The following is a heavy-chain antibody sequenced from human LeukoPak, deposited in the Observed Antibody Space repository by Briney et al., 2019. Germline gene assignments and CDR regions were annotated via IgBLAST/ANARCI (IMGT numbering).Heavy chain of an antibody. Sequence: GASLRLSCAASGFTFSSYAMSWVRQALGKGLEWVSAISGSGGSTYYADSVKGRFTISRDNSKNTLYLQMNSLRAEDTAVYYCAKGLGGYFDYWGQGTLVTVSS. CDR2: ISGSGGST. J-gene: IGHJ4*02. CDR1: GFTFSSYA. V-gene: IGHV3-23*01. CDR3: AKGLGGYFDY. D-gene: IGHD2-15*01.